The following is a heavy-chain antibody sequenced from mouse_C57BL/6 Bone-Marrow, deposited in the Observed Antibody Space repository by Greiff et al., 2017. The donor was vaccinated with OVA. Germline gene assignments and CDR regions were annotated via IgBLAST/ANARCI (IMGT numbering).Heavy chain of an antibody. CDR1: GYTFTDYY. CDR3: ARDDGYCFEY. V-gene: IGHV1-76*01. D-gene: IGHD2-3*01. Sequence: QVQLQQSGAEVVRPGASVKLSCKASGYTFTDYYINWVKQRPGQGLEWIARIYPGSGNTYYNEKFKGKATLTAEKSSNTAYMQLSSLTSEDSAVYVCARDDGYCFEYWGQGTTLTVSS. J-gene: IGHJ2*01. CDR2: IYPGSGNT.